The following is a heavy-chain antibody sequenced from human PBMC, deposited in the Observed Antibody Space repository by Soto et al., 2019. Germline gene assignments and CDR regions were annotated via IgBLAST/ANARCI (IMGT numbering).Heavy chain of an antibody. CDR3: ATSGEEMPTMEAFDI. D-gene: IGHD2-2*01. CDR2: MNPNSGNT. CDR1: GYTFTSYD. J-gene: IGHJ3*02. Sequence: ASVKVSCKASGYTFTSYDINWVRQATGQGLEWMGWMNPNSGNTGYAQKFQGRVTMTRNTSISTAYMELSSLRSEDTAVYYCATSGEEMPTMEAFDIWGQGTMVTVSS. V-gene: IGHV1-8*01.